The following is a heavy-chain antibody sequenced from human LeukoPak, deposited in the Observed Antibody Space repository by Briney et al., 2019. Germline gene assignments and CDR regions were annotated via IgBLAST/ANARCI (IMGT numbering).Heavy chain of an antibody. CDR3: ARSTLVVAGTFDF. CDR2: ISSSDSTM. V-gene: IGHV3-48*02. CDR1: GFTFSSYS. D-gene: IGHD6-19*01. Sequence: GGSLRLSCAASGFTFSSYSFNWVRQAPGKGLEWVSYISSSDSTMYYADSVKGRFTISRDNAKNSLYLQMNSLRDEDTAVYYCARSTLVVAGTFDFWGQGTLVTVSS. J-gene: IGHJ4*02.